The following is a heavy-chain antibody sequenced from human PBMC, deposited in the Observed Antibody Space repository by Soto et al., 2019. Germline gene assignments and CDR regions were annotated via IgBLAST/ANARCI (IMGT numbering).Heavy chain of an antibody. V-gene: IGHV1-69*11. Sequence: QVQLVQSGAEVKKPGSSVKFSCKASGGTFSRSAISWVRQAPGQGLEWMGTIIPVLATPKYAQKFQGRVTITADEATSTVYMELYSLMSEYTAFYYCARDSTVTNAFEYWGQVTLVTVSS. CDR1: GGTFSRSA. J-gene: IGHJ4*02. CDR3: ARDSTVTNAFEY. D-gene: IGHD4-17*01. CDR2: IIPVLATP.